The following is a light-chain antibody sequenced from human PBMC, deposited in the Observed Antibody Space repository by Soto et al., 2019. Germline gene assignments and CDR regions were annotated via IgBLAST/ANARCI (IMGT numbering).Light chain of an antibody. J-gene: IGKJ2*01. Sequence: EIVLTQSPGTLSLSPGERATLSCRASQSVSSSYLAWYQQKPGQAPRLLIYGASSRATGIPDRFSGSGSGTHFTLTISRLEPEDFAVYFCQHYGNSPPFTFGQGTKVEIK. CDR1: QSVSSSY. CDR2: GAS. CDR3: QHYGNSPPFT. V-gene: IGKV3-20*01.